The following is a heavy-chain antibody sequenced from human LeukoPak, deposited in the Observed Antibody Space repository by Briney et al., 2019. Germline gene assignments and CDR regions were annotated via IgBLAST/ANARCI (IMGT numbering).Heavy chain of an antibody. J-gene: IGHJ4*02. D-gene: IGHD3-10*01. V-gene: IGHV4-39*07. CDR2: IYHSGNT. CDR3: ARRYYYGSGFDY. Sequence: SETLSLTCTVSGGSISSSSYYWGWIRQPPGKGLEWIGTIYHSGNTYYNPSLKSRVTISVGTSKNQFSLKLSSVTAADTAVYYCARRYYYGSGFDYWGQGTLVTVSS. CDR1: GGSISSSSYY.